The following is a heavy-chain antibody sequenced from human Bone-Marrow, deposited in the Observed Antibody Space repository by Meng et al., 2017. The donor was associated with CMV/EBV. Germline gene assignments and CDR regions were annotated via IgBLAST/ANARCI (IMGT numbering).Heavy chain of an antibody. CDR3: ASLFKLDYVWGSYRPPYFDY. J-gene: IGHJ4*02. CDR2: IYYSGST. Sequence: GSLRLSCTVSGYSISSGYYWGWIRQPPGKGLEWIGSIYYSGSTYYNPSLKSRVTISVDTSKNQFSLKLSSVTAADTAVYYCASLFKLDYVWGSYRPPYFDYWGQGTLVTVSS. D-gene: IGHD3-16*02. V-gene: IGHV4-38-2*02. CDR1: GYSISSGYY.